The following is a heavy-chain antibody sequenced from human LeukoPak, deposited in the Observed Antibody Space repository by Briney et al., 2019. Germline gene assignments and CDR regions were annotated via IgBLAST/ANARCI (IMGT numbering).Heavy chain of an antibody. CDR3: ARSHIGLPRWGYYFDN. V-gene: IGHV3-7*01. CDR2: IKQDGSEK. J-gene: IGHJ4*02. D-gene: IGHD3-16*01. Sequence: GGSLRLSCAASGFTFSSCWLSWVRQAPGKGLEWVANIKQDGSEKYYVDSVRGRFTISRDNAKNSLYLQMNSLRAEDTAVYYCARSHIGLPRWGYYFDNWGQGTLVTVSS. CDR1: GFTFSSCW.